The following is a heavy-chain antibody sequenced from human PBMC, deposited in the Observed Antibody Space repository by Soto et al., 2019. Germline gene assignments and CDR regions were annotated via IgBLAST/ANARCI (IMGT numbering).Heavy chain of an antibody. Sequence: SETLSLTCTVSGGSILNGGKYWTWLRQRPGKGREGFGKIFVSAGTHYNPARKNRLAFSVDTTKNQFSLNLSSVTAADTAIYYGGRGYCDGMFDFWGPGTRVIVSS. D-gene: IGHD5-18*01. J-gene: IGHJ4*02. V-gene: IGHV4-31*03. CDR1: GGSILNGGKY. CDR2: IFVSAGT. CDR3: GRGYCDGMFDF.